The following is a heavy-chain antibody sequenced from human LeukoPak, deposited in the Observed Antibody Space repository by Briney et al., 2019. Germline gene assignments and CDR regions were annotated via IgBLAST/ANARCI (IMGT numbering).Heavy chain of an antibody. CDR1: GGSFSGYY. D-gene: IGHD2-15*01. V-gene: IGHV4-34*01. J-gene: IGHJ6*03. Sequence: SETLSLTCAVYGGSFSGYYWSWIRQPPGKGLEWIGEINHSGSTNYNPSLKSRVTISVDTSKNQFSLKLSSVTAADTAVYYCASTVPEIVVVVAASKMSSYYYYYMDVWGKGTTVTVSS. CDR3: ASTVPEIVVVVAASKMSSYYYYYMDV. CDR2: INHSGST.